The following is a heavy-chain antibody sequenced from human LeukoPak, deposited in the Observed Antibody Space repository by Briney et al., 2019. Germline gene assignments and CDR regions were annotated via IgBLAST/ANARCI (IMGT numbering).Heavy chain of an antibody. D-gene: IGHD5-18*01. CDR2: IIPIFGTA. J-gene: IGHJ4*02. CDR3: AGDRYSYGTEEAYFDY. V-gene: IGHV1-69*05. Sequence: ASVKVSCKASGGTFSSYAISWVRQAPGQGREWMGGIIPIFGTANYAQKFQGRVTITTDESTSTAYMELSSLRSEDTAVHYCAGDRYSYGTEEAYFDYWGQGTLVTVSS. CDR1: GGTFSSYA.